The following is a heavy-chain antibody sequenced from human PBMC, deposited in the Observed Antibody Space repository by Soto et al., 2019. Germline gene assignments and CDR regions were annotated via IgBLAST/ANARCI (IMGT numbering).Heavy chain of an antibody. CDR2: INSYNKKT. CDR3: ARDRGYCSGGRCTSDWFDP. D-gene: IGHD2-15*01. J-gene: IGHJ5*02. Sequence: QVQLVQSGAEVKKPGASVKVSCKAFGYTFNSFAISWVRQAPGQGLEWMGWINSYNKKTKYVQKFQGRVTVTTDSSTRTAYMELMSLRSDDTAVYYCARDRGYCSGGRCTSDWFDPWGQGTLVTVSS. V-gene: IGHV1-18*01. CDR1: GYTFNSFA.